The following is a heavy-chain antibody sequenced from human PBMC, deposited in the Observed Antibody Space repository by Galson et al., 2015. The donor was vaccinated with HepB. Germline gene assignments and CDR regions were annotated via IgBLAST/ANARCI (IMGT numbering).Heavy chain of an antibody. CDR3: AREGWLQVLEGELFDI. CDR2: INFNGST. J-gene: IGHJ3*02. D-gene: IGHD5-24*01. Sequence: SETLSLTCTVSGASITNYYWSWIRQPPGKGLEWIGYINFNGSTNYNPSFKSRVTISVDTSKTQFSLKLNSVTAADTAVYYCAREGWLQVLEGELFDIWGQGTMVTVSS. V-gene: IGHV4-59*12. CDR1: GASITNYY.